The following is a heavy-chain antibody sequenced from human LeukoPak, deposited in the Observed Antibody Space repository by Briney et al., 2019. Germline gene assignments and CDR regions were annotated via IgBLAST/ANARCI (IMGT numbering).Heavy chain of an antibody. Sequence: PSETLSLTCTVSGGSISSGSYYWSWIRQPAGKGLEWIGRIYSSGSTNYNPSLKSRVTMSVDTSKNQFSLKLSSVTAADTAVYYCARDLGYSLAYCGGDCYPLWGQGTLVTVSS. D-gene: IGHD2-21*02. V-gene: IGHV4-61*02. CDR2: IYSSGST. J-gene: IGHJ4*02. CDR3: ARDLGYSLAYCGGDCYPL. CDR1: GGSISSGSYY.